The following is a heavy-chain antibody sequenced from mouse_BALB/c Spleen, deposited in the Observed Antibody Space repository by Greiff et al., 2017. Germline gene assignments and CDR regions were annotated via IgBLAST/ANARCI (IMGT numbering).Heavy chain of an antibody. D-gene: IGHD2-1*01. CDR1: GFTFSSYG. Sequence: DVMLVESGGDLVKPGGSLKLSCAASGFTFSSYGMSWVRQTPDKRLEWVATISSGGSYTYYPDSVKGRFTISRDNAKNTLYLQMSSLKSEDTAMYYCARQEDGNYLDYWGQGTTLTVSS. J-gene: IGHJ2*01. CDR2: ISSGGSYT. CDR3: ARQEDGNYLDY. V-gene: IGHV5-6*02.